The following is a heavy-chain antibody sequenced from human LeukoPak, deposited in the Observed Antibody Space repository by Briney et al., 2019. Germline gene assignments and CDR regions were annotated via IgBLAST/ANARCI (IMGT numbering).Heavy chain of an antibody. V-gene: IGHV3-23*01. CDR3: AKDRMLFANSAAFDI. D-gene: IGHD2-8*01. CDR2: VSGSGGST. Sequence: GGSLTLSCAASGFTFSSYALSWVRQAPGKGLEWVSAVSGSGGSTYYADSVKGLLTISRDNSKNTLYLQMNSLRAEATAVYYCAKDRMLFANSAAFDIWGQGTMVTVSS. J-gene: IGHJ3*02. CDR1: GFTFSSYA.